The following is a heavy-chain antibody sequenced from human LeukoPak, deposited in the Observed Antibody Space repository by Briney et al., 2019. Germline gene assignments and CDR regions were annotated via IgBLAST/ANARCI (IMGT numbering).Heavy chain of an antibody. CDR3: ARDVIAGYYYDSRGFFPI. D-gene: IGHD3-22*01. CDR1: GDSISSGYY. J-gene: IGHJ3*02. Sequence: PSETLSLTCSDSGDSISSGYYWGWSRQPPGKGLEWIGNIYHSGSTYYNPSLKSRVTISVDTSMNQFSLKLSSVTAADTAVYYCARDVIAGYYYDSRGFFPIWGQGTMVTVSS. CDR2: IYHSGST. V-gene: IGHV4-38-2*02.